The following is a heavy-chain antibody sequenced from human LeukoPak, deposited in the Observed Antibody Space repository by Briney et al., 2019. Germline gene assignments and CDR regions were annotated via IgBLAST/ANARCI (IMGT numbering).Heavy chain of an antibody. J-gene: IGHJ5*02. V-gene: IGHV1-46*01. CDR1: GYTFTSYD. CDR2: INPSGSST. CDR3: ARDYSDYDFWSGYYGHNWFDP. Sequence: ASVKVSCTASGYTFTSYDINWVRQATGQGLEWMGIINPSGSSTSYAQKFQGRVTMTRDTSTSTVYMELSSLRSEDTAVYYCARDYSDYDFWSGYYGHNWFDPWGQGTLVTVSS. D-gene: IGHD3-3*01.